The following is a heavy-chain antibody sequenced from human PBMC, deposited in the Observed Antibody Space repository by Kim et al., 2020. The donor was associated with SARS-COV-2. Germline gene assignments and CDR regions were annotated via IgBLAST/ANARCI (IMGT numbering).Heavy chain of an antibody. Sequence: SVKVSCKASGGSFTIFGLGWVRHAPGHGLEWMGGIIPHFERAEYAQKFQGRVTITADKYTNTVYMKLSSLRSEDTAIYFCARDQRSGSMPGYYGLDVWGQGTTVIVSS. V-gene: IGHV1-69*06. CDR3: ARDQRSGSMPGYYGLDV. CDR1: GGSFTIFG. J-gene: IGHJ6*02. CDR2: IIPHFERA. D-gene: IGHD3-22*01.